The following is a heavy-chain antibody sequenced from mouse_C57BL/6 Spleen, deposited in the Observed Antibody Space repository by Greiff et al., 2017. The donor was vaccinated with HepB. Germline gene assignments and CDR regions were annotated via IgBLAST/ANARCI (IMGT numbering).Heavy chain of an antibody. V-gene: IGHV1-69*01. CDR3: ARGGVRPIDY. CDR1: GYTFTSYW. D-gene: IGHD1-2*01. Sequence: QVQLQQPGAELVMPGASVKLSCKASGYTFTSYWMHWVKQRPGQGLEWIGEIDPSDSYTNYNQKFKGKSTLTVDKSSSTAYMQLSSLTSEDAAVYYCARGGVRPIDYWGQGTTLTVSS. CDR2: IDPSDSYT. J-gene: IGHJ2*01.